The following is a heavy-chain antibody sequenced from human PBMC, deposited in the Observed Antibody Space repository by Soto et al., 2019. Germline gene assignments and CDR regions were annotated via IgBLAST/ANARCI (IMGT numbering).Heavy chain of an antibody. CDR2: ISAYNGNT. CDR1: GYTFTSYG. Sequence: GASVKVSCKASGYTFTSYGISWVRQAPGQGLEWMGWISAYNGNTNYAQELQGRVTMTTDTSTSTAYMELRSLRSDDTAVYYCARRYSSSLYYYYGMDVWGQGTTVTVS. D-gene: IGHD6-6*01. J-gene: IGHJ6*02. CDR3: ARRYSSSLYYYYGMDV. V-gene: IGHV1-18*04.